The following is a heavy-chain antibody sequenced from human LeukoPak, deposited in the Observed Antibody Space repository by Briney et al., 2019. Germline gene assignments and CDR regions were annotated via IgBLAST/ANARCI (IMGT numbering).Heavy chain of an antibody. V-gene: IGHV3-23*01. J-gene: IGHJ6*02. Sequence: GGSLRLSCAASGLSFSSYAMTWVRQAPGKGPEWVSSIVAGGGDTYHSDSVKRRFTISRDNSMNTLYLQMNSLGADDTAVYYCGRPTKYWLVRGNGVDVWGQGTTVT. D-gene: IGHD6-19*01. CDR3: GRPTKYWLVRGNGVDV. CDR2: IVAGGGDT. CDR1: GLSFSSYA.